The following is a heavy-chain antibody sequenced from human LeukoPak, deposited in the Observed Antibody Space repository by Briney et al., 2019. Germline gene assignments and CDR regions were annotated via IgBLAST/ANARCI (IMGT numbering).Heavy chain of an antibody. CDR2: ISWDGGST. V-gene: IGHV3-43D*03. J-gene: IGHJ3*01. D-gene: IGHD1-26*01. Sequence: GGSLRLSCAASGFTFDDYAMHWVRQAPGKGLEWVSLISWDGGSTYYADSVKGRFTISRDNSKNSLYLQMNSLRAEDTAVYYCASWLVVGATTHDAFDFWGQGTMVTVSS. CDR1: GFTFDDYA. CDR3: ASWLVVGATTHDAFDF.